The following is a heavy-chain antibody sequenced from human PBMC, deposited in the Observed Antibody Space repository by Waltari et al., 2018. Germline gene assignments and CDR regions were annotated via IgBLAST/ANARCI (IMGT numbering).Heavy chain of an antibody. CDR3: ARRGYSGYDQ. V-gene: IGHV4-39*01. D-gene: IGHD5-12*01. CDR2: IYYSGST. J-gene: IGHJ4*02. Sequence: QLQLQESGPGLVKPSETLSLTLTVSGGSISSSSYSRGWTRQPPGKGLEWIGGIYYSGSTYYNPSLKSRVTISVDTSKNQFSLKLSSVTAADTAVYYWARRGYSGYDQWGQGTLVTVSS. CDR1: GGSISSSSYS.